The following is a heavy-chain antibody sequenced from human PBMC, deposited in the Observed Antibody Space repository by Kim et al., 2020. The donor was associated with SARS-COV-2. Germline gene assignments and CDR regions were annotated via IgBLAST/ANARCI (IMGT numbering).Heavy chain of an antibody. J-gene: IGHJ4*02. CDR3: TTDSGGWYYFDY. Sequence: GGSLRLSCAASGFTFSNAWMSWVRQAPGKGLEWVGRIKSKTDGGTTDYAAPVKGRFTISRDDSKNTLYLQMNSLKTEDTAVYYCTTDSGGWYYFDYWGQGTLVTVSS. CDR1: GFTFSNAW. V-gene: IGHV3-15*01. D-gene: IGHD6-19*01. CDR2: IKSKTDGGTT.